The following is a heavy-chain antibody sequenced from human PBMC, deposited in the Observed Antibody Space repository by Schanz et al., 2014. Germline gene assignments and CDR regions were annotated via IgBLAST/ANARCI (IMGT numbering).Heavy chain of an antibody. CDR3: ARGFLASGGKTFDC. CDR2: IHPSGGST. Sequence: QVQLVQSGAEVKKPGASVKLSCEASGYTFTSYFLHWVRQAPRQGPEWMGIIHPSGGSTNYAQQFLGRLTMTRDTSTNTVYMNLSSLTSADTAVYYCARGFLASGGKTFDCWGQGTLVTVSS. D-gene: IGHD1-26*01. J-gene: IGHJ4*02. CDR1: GYTFTSYF. V-gene: IGHV1-46*01.